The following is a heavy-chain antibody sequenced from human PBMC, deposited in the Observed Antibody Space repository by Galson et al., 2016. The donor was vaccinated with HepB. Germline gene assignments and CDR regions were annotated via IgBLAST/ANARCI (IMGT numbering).Heavy chain of an antibody. CDR1: GGTFSSYA. D-gene: IGHD3-16*02. CDR3: ARSIYAFGGVIAADQYYFDY. J-gene: IGHJ4*02. V-gene: IGHV1-69*13. Sequence: SVKVSCKASGGTFSSYAISWVRQAPGQGLEWMGGIIPIFGTANYAQKFQGRVTITADESTGTAYMELSSLRSEDTAVYYCARSIYAFGGVIAADQYYFDYWGQGTLVTVSS. CDR2: IIPIFGTA.